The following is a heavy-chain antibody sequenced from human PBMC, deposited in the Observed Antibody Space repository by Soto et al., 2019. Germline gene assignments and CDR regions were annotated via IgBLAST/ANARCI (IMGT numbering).Heavy chain of an antibody. CDR1: GYTFTGYY. Sequence: ASVKVSCKASGYTFTGYYMHWVRQAPGQGLEWMGWINPNSGGTNYAQKFQGRVTMTRDTSISTAYMELSRLRSDDTAVYYCARARDETFVELLYFDYWGQGTLVTVSS. CDR2: INPNSGGT. V-gene: IGHV1-2*02. CDR3: ARARDETFVELLYFDY. D-gene: IGHD3-10*01. J-gene: IGHJ4*02.